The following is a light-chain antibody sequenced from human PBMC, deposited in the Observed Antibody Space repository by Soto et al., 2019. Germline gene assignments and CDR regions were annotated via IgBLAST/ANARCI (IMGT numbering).Light chain of an antibody. CDR3: SSYTSSNTLEV. CDR2: EVN. V-gene: IGLV2-14*01. CDR1: SRDVGGSNY. Sequence: QSALIQPASVSGSPGQSITISCTGTSRDVGGSNYVSWYQHHPHRAPKLLIYEVNYRPSGVSSRFSGSKSGNTASLTISGLQAEDEADYYCSSYTSSNTLEVFGVGTKV. J-gene: IGLJ1*01.